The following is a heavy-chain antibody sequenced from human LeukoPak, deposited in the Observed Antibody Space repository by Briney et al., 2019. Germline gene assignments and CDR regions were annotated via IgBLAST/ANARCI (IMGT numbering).Heavy chain of an antibody. V-gene: IGHV4-39*01. Sequence: SETLSLTCTVSGGSISSSSYSWGWIRQPPGKGLEWIGSIYYSGSTYYNPSLKSRVTISVDTSKNQFSLKLSSVTAADTAVYYCARLIAVAANRFDYWGQGTLVTVSS. CDR3: ARLIAVAANRFDY. D-gene: IGHD6-19*01. CDR1: GGSISSSSYS. CDR2: IYYSGST. J-gene: IGHJ4*02.